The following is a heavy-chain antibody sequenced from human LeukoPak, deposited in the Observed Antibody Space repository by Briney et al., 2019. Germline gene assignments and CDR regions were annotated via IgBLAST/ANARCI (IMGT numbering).Heavy chain of an antibody. CDR1: GFTFSSYS. CDR2: ISSRSATI. D-gene: IGHD3-10*02. Sequence: GGSLRLSCAASGFTFSSYSMNWVRQAPGKGLEWVSYISSRSATIYYADSVKGRFTISRDNAKNSLYLQMNSLRAEDTAVYYCAELGITMIGGVWGEGTTVTISS. CDR3: AELGITMIGGV. V-gene: IGHV3-48*04. J-gene: IGHJ6*04.